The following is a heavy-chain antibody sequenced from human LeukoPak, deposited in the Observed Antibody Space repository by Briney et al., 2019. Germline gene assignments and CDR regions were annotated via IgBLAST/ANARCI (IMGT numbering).Heavy chain of an antibody. CDR1: GFSLRTSGVH. CDR3: AHFDSGYDDGGDAFDI. J-gene: IGHJ3*02. D-gene: IGHD5-12*01. CDR2: IYWDDDT. Sequence: SGATLLKPTQPLMQTCSLSGFSLRTSGVHVGGIRQPPGKALEWLALIYWDDDTLDIPSLKSRLTITKDNSKNQVVLTMTNMDPVDTATYYCAHFDSGYDDGGDAFDIWGQGTMVTVSS. V-gene: IGHV2-5*02.